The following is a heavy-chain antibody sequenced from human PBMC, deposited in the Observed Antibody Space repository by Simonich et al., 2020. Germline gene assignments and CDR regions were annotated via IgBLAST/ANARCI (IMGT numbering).Heavy chain of an antibody. Sequence: QVQLQESGPGLVKPSETLSLTCAVSGYSISSGYYWGWIRQPPGKGLEWIGGIYHRGGTYYHPSLKSRVTISVDTSKNQFSLKLSSVTAADTAVYYCARVGYSNYYYYGMDVWGQGTTVTVSS. CDR3: ARVGYSNYYYYGMDV. V-gene: IGHV4-38-2*01. CDR1: GYSISSGYY. J-gene: IGHJ6*02. CDR2: IYHRGGT. D-gene: IGHD6-13*01.